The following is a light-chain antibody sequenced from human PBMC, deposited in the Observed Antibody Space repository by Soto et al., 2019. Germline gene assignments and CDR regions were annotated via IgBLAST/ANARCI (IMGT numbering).Light chain of an antibody. CDR1: QSISSNY. V-gene: IGKV3-20*01. CDR3: QQSSCSPPEFT. J-gene: IGKJ3*01. CDR2: GAS. Sequence: EIVLTQSPGTLSLSPGERATLSCRASQSISSNYLAWYQQRPGQAPRLLIFGASYRATGIPDRFSGSGSGTDFTLTISRLEPEDFAVYYCQQSSCSPPEFTFGPGTKVDSK.